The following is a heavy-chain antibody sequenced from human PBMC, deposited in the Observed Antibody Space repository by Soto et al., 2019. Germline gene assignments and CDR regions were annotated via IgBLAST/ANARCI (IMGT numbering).Heavy chain of an antibody. CDR2: INEDGSSA. V-gene: IGHV3-74*01. CDR3: SRGSSGYPEVDY. Sequence: GGSLRLSCTASEFTFSGYWMHWVRQAPGKGLVWVSRINEDGSSADYADSVRGRFTISRDNAKNTLFLQMNSLRTEDTAIYYCSRGSSGYPEVDYRGPGTVVTVSS. CDR1: EFTFSGYW. J-gene: IGHJ4*02. D-gene: IGHD5-12*01.